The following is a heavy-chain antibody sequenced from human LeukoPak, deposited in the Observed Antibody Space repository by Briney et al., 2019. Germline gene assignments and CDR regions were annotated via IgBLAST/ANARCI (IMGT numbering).Heavy chain of an antibody. CDR1: GGSFSSYY. D-gene: IGHD3-9*01. Sequence: SETLSLTCAVYGGSFSSYYWSWIRQPPGKGLEWIGEINHSGSTNYNPSLKSRVTMSVDTSKNQFSLKLSSVTAADTAVYYCARMRADDILTGRDAFDIWGQGTMVTVSS. CDR3: ARMRADDILTGRDAFDI. CDR2: INHSGST. J-gene: IGHJ3*02. V-gene: IGHV4-34*01.